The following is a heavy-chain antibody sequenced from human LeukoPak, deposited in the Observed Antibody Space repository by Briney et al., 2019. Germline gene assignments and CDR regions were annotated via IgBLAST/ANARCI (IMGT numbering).Heavy chain of an antibody. Sequence: GASVKVSCKASGGTFSSYAISWVRQAPGQGLEWMGRIIPILGIANYAQKFQGRVTITADKSTSTAYMELSSLRSEDTAVYYCARMETGTTYYYYYGMDVWGQGTTVTVSS. CDR3: ARMETGTTYYYYYGMDV. CDR1: GGTFSSYA. D-gene: IGHD1-1*01. J-gene: IGHJ6*02. V-gene: IGHV1-69*04. CDR2: IIPILGIA.